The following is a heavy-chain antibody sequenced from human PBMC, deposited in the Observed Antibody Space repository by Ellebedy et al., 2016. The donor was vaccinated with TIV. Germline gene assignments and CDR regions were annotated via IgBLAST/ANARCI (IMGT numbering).Heavy chain of an antibody. CDR1: GFTFSSYA. V-gene: IGHV3-23*01. J-gene: IGHJ4*02. D-gene: IGHD2-15*01. CDR3: VTGSTAPEY. Sequence: GESLKISXAASGFTFSSYAMSWVRQAPGKGLEWVSAISRSGDSTDYADSVKGRFTISRDNSKNTLYLEMNTLRAEDTAVYYCVTGSTAPEYWGQGTLVIVSS. CDR2: ISRSGDST.